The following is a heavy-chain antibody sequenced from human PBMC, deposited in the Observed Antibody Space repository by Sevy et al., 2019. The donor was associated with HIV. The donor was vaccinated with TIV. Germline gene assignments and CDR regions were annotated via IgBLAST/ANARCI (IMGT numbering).Heavy chain of an antibody. J-gene: IGHJ6*02. CDR3: AKRRVQSGLSGGGANYGMDV. CDR2: VMGGGSRT. D-gene: IGHD2-8*02. CDR1: GFPFSNFA. V-gene: IGHV3-23*01. Sequence: GGSLRLSCAASGFPFSNFAMSWVRQAPGKGLEWVSTVMGGGSRTDYADSVTGRFIISRDNSRNTLYLQMNSLRAEDTAIYYCAKRRVQSGLSGGGANYGMDVCGRGTTVTVSS.